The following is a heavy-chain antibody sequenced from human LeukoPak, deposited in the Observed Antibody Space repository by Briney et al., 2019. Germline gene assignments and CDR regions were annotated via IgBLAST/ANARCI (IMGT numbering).Heavy chain of an antibody. Sequence: GGSLRLSCAASGFTFSSYGMHWVRQAPGKGLEWVAVIWYDGSNKYYADSVKGRFTISRDNSKNTLYLQMNSLRADDTAVYYCARHLHYYGSGNYYYYFYAMDVWGQGTTVTVSS. CDR3: ARHLHYYGSGNYYYYFYAMDV. CDR1: GFTFSSYG. CDR2: IWYDGSNK. V-gene: IGHV3-33*01. D-gene: IGHD3-10*01. J-gene: IGHJ6*02.